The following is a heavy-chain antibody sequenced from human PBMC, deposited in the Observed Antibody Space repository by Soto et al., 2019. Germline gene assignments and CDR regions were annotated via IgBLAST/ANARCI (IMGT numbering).Heavy chain of an antibody. D-gene: IGHD3-10*01. J-gene: IGHJ5*02. Sequence: KTSETLSLTCNVSGVSLTGYHWNWIRQPPGKTLERIGFVYYSGSVSYNPSLKGRASISVDRSKNQFSLRLTSVTAADTAVYYCARRLNLGSFDHWGQGTLVTVSS. V-gene: IGHV4-59*01. CDR2: VYYSGSV. CDR1: GVSLTGYH. CDR3: ARRLNLGSFDH.